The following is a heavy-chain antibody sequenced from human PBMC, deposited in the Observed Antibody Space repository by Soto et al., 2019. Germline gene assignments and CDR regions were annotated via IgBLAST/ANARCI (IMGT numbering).Heavy chain of an antibody. CDR1: GGSVSSDDYS. CDR2: IRDSGST. V-gene: IGHV4-31*03. Sequence: QVQLQESGPGLVKPSQTLSVTCTVSGGSVSSDDYSWSWIRQHPGKGLEWIGYIRDSGSTYYNPSLEGRVTISVATSKNQFSLRLRSVTAADTAVYYCAGAMANYFDYGGQGTLVTASS. J-gene: IGHJ4*02. CDR3: AGAMANYFDY.